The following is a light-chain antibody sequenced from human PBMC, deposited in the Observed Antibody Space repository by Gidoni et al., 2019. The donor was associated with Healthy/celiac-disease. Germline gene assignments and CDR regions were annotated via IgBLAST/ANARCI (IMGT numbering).Light chain of an antibody. J-gene: IGKJ2*01. CDR1: QSVSSSY. CDR2: GAS. Sequence: EIVLTQSPGTLSLSPGERATLSCRASQSVSSSYLAWYQQKPCQAPRLLIYGASSRATGIPDRFSGSGSGTDFTLTSSRLEPEDFAVYYCQQYGSSPMYTCGQGTKLEIK. V-gene: IGKV3-20*01. CDR3: QQYGSSPMYT.